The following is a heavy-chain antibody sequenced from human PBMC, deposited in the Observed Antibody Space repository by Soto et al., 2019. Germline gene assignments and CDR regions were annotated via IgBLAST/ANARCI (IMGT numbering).Heavy chain of an antibody. CDR3: TRVSLAHDAFDV. J-gene: IGHJ3*01. V-gene: IGHV1-2*02. CDR1: GYTFTGQY. Sequence: ASVKVSCKASGYTFTGQYMHWVRQAPVQGLEWMGWINPNSGGTKYAQKFQGRVTMTRDTSSSTAHMELTRLMSDDTAIYYCTRVSLAHDAFDVWGQGTMVTLSS. CDR2: INPNSGGT.